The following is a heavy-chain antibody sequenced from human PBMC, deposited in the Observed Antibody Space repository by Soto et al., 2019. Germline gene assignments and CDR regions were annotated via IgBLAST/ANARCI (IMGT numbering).Heavy chain of an antibody. Sequence: ASVKVSCKASGYTFTGYYMHWVRQAPGQGLEWMGWINPNSGGTNYAQKFQGRVTMTRDTSISTAYMELSRLRSDDTAVYYCARDGGVLEYSSSSWFDPWGQGTLVTVS. V-gene: IGHV1-2*02. CDR2: INPNSGGT. D-gene: IGHD6-13*01. J-gene: IGHJ5*02. CDR3: ARDGGVLEYSSSSWFDP. CDR1: GYTFTGYY.